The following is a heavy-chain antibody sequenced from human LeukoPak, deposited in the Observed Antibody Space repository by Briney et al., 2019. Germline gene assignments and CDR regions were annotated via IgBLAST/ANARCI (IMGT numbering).Heavy chain of an antibody. Sequence: GGSLRLSCAASGFTFNKYAMYWVRQAPGKGLEWVSAIIESGESTYYTDSVKGRFTISRDNSKNTLYLQMNSLRAEDTAFYYCAKGSAQYYFDSWGQGTLVTVSS. CDR3: AKGSAQYYFDS. CDR2: IIESGEST. V-gene: IGHV3-23*01. CDR1: GFTFNKYA. J-gene: IGHJ4*02. D-gene: IGHD3-10*01.